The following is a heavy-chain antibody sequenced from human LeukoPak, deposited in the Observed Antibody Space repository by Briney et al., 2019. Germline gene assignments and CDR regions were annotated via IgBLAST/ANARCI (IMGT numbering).Heavy chain of an antibody. D-gene: IGHD3-3*01. CDR3: ARGRGFGVVIEFDY. V-gene: IGHV1-2*02. J-gene: IGHJ4*02. CDR2: INPNSGGT. CDR1: GYTFTGYY. Sequence: ASVKVSCKASGYTFTGYYMHWVRQAPGQGLEWMGWINPNSGGTNYAQKFQGRVTMTRDTSISTAYVELSRLRSDDTAVYYCARGRGFGVVIEFDYWGQGTLVTVSS.